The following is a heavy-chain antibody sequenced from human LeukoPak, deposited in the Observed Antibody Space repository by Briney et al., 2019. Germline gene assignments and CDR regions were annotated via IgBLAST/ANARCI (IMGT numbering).Heavy chain of an antibody. Sequence: GGSLRLSCAASGFTFSSYWMHWVRQAPGKGLVWVSRLNGDGRSTSYADSVKGRLTISRDNAKNSLYLQMNSLRAEDTAVYYCARSSGSYRPMGYWGQGTLVTVSS. D-gene: IGHD3-22*01. V-gene: IGHV3-74*01. J-gene: IGHJ4*02. CDR2: LNGDGRST. CDR3: ARSSGSYRPMGY. CDR1: GFTFSSYW.